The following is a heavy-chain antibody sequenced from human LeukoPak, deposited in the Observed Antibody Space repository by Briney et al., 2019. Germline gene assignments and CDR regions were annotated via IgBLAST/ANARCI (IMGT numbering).Heavy chain of an antibody. CDR1: GYTFTDYF. D-gene: IGHD2-21*02. V-gene: IGHV1-2*02. CDR3: ARDPIVVVTAGWFDP. J-gene: IGHJ5*02. Sequence: ASVKVSCKASGYTFTDYFMNWVRQAPGQGLEWMGWINPKSGGTVYAQKFQGRVTMTRDTSISTAYMELSRLRSDDTAVYYCARDPIVVVTAGWFDPWGQGTLVTVSS. CDR2: INPKSGGT.